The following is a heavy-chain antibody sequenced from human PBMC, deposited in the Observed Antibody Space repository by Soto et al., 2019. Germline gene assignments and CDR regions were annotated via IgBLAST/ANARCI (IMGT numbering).Heavy chain of an antibody. V-gene: IGHV3-23*01. Sequence: EVQILESGGGSVQPGGSLRLSCAASGITLSTYAMSWVRQAPGKGLEWVSTISAGGGTTNYADSVKSRFTISRDNSKNTLYLQMNSLRAEDTAVYYCAKIVGPAVSDEYWGQGTLVTVSS. CDR3: AKIVGPAVSDEY. CDR1: GITLSTYA. D-gene: IGHD2-2*01. CDR2: ISAGGGTT. J-gene: IGHJ4*02.